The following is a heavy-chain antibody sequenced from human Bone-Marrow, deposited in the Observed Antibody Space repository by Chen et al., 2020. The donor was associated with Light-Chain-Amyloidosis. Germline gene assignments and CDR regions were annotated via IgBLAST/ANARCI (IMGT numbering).Heavy chain of an antibody. J-gene: IGHJ4*02. Sequence: QVQLQESGPGLVKPSETLSLHCTVSGGSMDYYYWNWIRQPPGKGLEWIGYIYNSGTTNYNPSLRSRVTMSVDMSKKQFSLKLSSVTAADTAVYYCGRDNIGGVDFWGQGTPVTVSS. CDR2: IYNSGTT. CDR1: GGSMDYYY. CDR3: GRDNIGGVDF. V-gene: IGHV4-59*01. D-gene: IGHD3-16*01.